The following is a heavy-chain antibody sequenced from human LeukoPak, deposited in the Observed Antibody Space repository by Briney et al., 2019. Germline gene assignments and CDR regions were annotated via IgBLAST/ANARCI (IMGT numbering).Heavy chain of an antibody. D-gene: IGHD3-22*01. J-gene: IGHJ4*02. V-gene: IGHV3-23*01. CDR3: AKELRSDSSAYSYFDY. Sequence: AGGSLRLSCAAPGFTFSSYAMTWVRQAPGKGLEWVLGISVSGGSTYYADSVKGRFTISRDNSKNTLYLQMNSLRAEDTAVYYCAKELRSDSSAYSYFDYWGQGTLVTVSS. CDR1: GFTFSSYA. CDR2: ISVSGGST.